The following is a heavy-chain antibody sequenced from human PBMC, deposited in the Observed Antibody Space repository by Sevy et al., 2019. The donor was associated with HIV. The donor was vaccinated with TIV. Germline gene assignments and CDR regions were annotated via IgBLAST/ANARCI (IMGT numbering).Heavy chain of an antibody. CDR3: TRGLATVDTQEYYFDY. Sequence: GGSLRLSCTTSGFTFDDYAMSWFRQAPGKGLEWVAFITRNSYEAYGGKTDYAASVKGTLIISRDDSKSIAYLQMNSMKTEDTAVYYCTRGLATVDTQEYYFDYWGQGILVTVSS. J-gene: IGHJ4*02. CDR1: GFTFDDYA. CDR2: ITRNSYEAYGGKT. V-gene: IGHV3-49*03. D-gene: IGHD4-17*01.